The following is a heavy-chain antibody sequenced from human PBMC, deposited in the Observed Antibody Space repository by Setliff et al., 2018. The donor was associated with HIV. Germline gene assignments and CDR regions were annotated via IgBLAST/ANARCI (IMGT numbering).Heavy chain of an antibody. D-gene: IGHD6-19*01. V-gene: IGHV3-43D*03. CDR2: ISWDGGST. CDR3: AKDTYTNGWHTSNFYHYGLEV. J-gene: IGHJ6*02. CDR1: GFTFDDYA. Sequence: RLSCAASGFTFDDYAMHWVRQVPGKGLEWVSLISWDGGSTYYSDSVKGRFTISRDNRKNSLFLQMNSLRAEDTAFYYCAKDTYTNGWHTSNFYHYGLEVWGQGTTVTVSS.